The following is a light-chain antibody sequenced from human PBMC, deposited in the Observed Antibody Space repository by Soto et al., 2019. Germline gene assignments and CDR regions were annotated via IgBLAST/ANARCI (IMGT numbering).Light chain of an antibody. CDR2: EVS. Sequence: QSALTQPASVSGSPGQSITISCTGTSSDVGSYNLVSWYQHHPGKAPKLIVSEVSHRPSGVSNRFSGSKSGNTASLTISGLQSEDEADYYCISYTSDDVRYVFGTGTKVTVL. J-gene: IGLJ1*01. CDR1: SSDVGSYNL. CDR3: ISYTSDDVRYV. V-gene: IGLV2-14*02.